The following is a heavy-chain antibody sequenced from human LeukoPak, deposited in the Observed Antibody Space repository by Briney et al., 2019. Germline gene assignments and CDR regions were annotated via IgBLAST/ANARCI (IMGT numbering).Heavy chain of an antibody. CDR1: GGSISSYY. J-gene: IGHJ5*02. Sequence: SETLSLTCTVSGGSISSYYWSWIRQPPGKGLEWIGYIYYSGSTNYSPSLKSRVTISVDTSKNQFSLKLSSVTAADTAVYYCARDLLDYYDSSGPYPNWFDPWGQGTLVTVSS. D-gene: IGHD3-22*01. CDR2: IYYSGST. V-gene: IGHV4-59*01. CDR3: ARDLLDYYDSSGPYPNWFDP.